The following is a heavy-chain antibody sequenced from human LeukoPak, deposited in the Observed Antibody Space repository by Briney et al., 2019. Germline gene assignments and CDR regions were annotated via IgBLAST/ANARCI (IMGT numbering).Heavy chain of an antibody. D-gene: IGHD3-22*01. CDR2: ISGSGGST. V-gene: IGHV3-23*01. J-gene: IGHJ4*02. Sequence: GGSLRLSCAASGFTFSSYAMSWVRQAPGKGLEWVSAISGSGGSTYYADSVKGRFTISRDNSKNTLYLQMNSLRAEDTAVYYCAKDSAPYYYDSSGYSQGYWGQGNPGHRLL. CDR1: GFTFSSYA. CDR3: AKDSAPYYYDSSGYSQGY.